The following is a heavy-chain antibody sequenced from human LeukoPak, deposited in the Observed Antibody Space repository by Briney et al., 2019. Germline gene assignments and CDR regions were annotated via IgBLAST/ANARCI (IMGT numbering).Heavy chain of an antibody. CDR3: ARALLEGWNDHYYGMDV. D-gene: IGHD1-1*01. Sequence: ASVKVSCKASGYTFTSYAMHWVRQAPGQRLEWMGWINAGNGNTKYSQKFQGRVTITRDTSASTAYMELSSLRSEDTAVYHCARALLEGWNDHYYGMDVWGQGTTVTVSS. V-gene: IGHV1-3*01. J-gene: IGHJ6*02. CDR1: GYTFTSYA. CDR2: INAGNGNT.